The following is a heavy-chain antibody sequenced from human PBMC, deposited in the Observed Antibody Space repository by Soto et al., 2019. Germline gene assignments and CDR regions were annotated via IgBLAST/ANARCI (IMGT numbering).Heavy chain of an antibody. D-gene: IGHD1-26*01. CDR2: IIPIFGTA. J-gene: IGHJ4*02. V-gene: IGHV1-69*06. CDR1: GGTFSSYA. CDR3: ARDQSGSYIFDY. Sequence: SVKVSCKASGGTFSSYAISWVRQAPGQGLEWMGGIIPIFGTANYAQKFQGRVTITADKSTSTAYMELSSLRSEDTAVYYCARDQSGSYIFDYWGQGTLVTVSS.